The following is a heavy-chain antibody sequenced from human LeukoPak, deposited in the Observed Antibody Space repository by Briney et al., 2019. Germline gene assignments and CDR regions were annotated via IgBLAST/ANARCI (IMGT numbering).Heavy chain of an antibody. V-gene: IGHV3-48*02. CDR3: ARAESDY. J-gene: IGHJ4*02. CDR2: ISSSSSTI. Sequence: PGRSLRLSCTASGFTFSDYAITWVRQAPGKGLEWVSYISSSSSTIYYADSVKGRFTISRDNAKNSLYLQMNSLRDEDTAVYYCARAESDYWGQGTLVTVSS. CDR1: GFTFSDYA.